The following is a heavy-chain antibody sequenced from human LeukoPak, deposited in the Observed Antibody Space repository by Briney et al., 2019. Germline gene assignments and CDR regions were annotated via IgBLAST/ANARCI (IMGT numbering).Heavy chain of an antibody. J-gene: IGHJ4*02. CDR1: GFTLSSYS. V-gene: IGHV3-64*02. Sequence: GGSLRVSCAASGFTLSSYSMHWVRQAPGEGLEYVSAMSADGGSTYYADSVKGRFTISRDTSRNTLYLQMDSLRPEDMAVYYCARVVGHGNFDYWGQGALVTVSS. D-gene: IGHD1-26*01. CDR2: MSADGGST. CDR3: ARVVGHGNFDY.